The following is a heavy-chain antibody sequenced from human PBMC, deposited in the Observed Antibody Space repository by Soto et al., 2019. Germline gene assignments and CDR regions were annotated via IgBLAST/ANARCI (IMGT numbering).Heavy chain of an antibody. CDR2: IYPGDSDT. Sequence: PGESLKISCKGSGYSFTSYWIGWVRQMTGKGLEWMGIIYPGDSDTRYSPSFQGRVTISADKSISTAYLQWSSLKASDTAMYYCARLSKAAAGGMDVWGQGTTVTVSS. J-gene: IGHJ6*02. D-gene: IGHD6-13*01. CDR3: ARLSKAAAGGMDV. CDR1: GYSFTSYW. V-gene: IGHV5-51*01.